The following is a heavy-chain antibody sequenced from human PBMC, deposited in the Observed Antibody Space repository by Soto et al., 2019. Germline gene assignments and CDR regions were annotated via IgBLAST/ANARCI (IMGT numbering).Heavy chain of an antibody. Sequence: QVQLVQSGAEVKEPGASVKISCKASGYTFASYHMHWVRQAPGQGLEWMGKINPDTGGAGYAQNSXXXVXVTXXXXXXXXXXXXXXXXXXXXXXXXCATXGDPRLYAXXXXXXWGQXTLV. J-gene: IGHJ1*01. CDR1: GYTFASYH. CDR3: ATXGDPRLYAXXXXXX. CDR2: INPDTGGA. D-gene: IGHD3-16*01. V-gene: IGHV1-46*01.